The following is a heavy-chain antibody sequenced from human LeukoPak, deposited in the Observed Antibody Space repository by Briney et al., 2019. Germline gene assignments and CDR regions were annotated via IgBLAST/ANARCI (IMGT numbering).Heavy chain of an antibody. CDR2: ISYDGSNK. J-gene: IGHJ4*02. D-gene: IGHD6-19*01. CDR3: ARDTSGIAVAGTVD. CDR1: GFTFSSYA. Sequence: AGGSLRLSCAASGFTFSSYAMHWVRQAPGKGLEWVAVISYDGSNKYYADSVKGRFTISRDNSKNTLYLQMNSLRAEDTAVYYCARDTSGIAVAGTVDWGQGTLVTVSS. V-gene: IGHV3-30*04.